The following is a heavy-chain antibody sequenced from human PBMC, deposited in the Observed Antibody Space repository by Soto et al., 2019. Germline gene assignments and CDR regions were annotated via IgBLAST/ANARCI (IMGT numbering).Heavy chain of an antibody. CDR1: GFTFSSYA. D-gene: IGHD3-3*01. Sequence: PGGSLRLSCAASGFTFSSYAMSWVRQAPGKGLEWVSAISGSGGSTYYADSVKGRFTISRDNSKNTLYLQMNSLRAEDTAVYYCAKVTSITIFGVVSAAPKYYFDYWGQGTLVTVSS. V-gene: IGHV3-23*01. J-gene: IGHJ4*02. CDR2: ISGSGGST. CDR3: AKVTSITIFGVVSAAPKYYFDY.